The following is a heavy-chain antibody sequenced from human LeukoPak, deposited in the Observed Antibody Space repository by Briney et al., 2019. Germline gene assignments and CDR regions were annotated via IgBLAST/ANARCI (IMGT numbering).Heavy chain of an antibody. CDR1: GFTFSSYA. Sequence: GGSLRLSCAASGFTFSSYAMSWVRQAPGKGLEWVSAISGSGGSTYYADSVKGRFTISRDNSKNTLYLQMNSLRAEDTALYYCARDKHYYDSSNYVWGQGTLVTVSS. CDR3: ARDKHYYDSSNYV. V-gene: IGHV3-23*01. CDR2: ISGSGGST. D-gene: IGHD3-22*01. J-gene: IGHJ4*02.